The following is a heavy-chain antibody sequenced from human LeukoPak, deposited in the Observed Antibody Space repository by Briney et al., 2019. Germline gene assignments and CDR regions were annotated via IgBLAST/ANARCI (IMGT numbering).Heavy chain of an antibody. CDR1: GGSFSGYY. Sequence: PSETLSLTCAVYGGSFSGYYWSWIRQPPGKGLEWIGEINHSGSTNYNPSLKSRVTISVDTSKNQFSLKLSSVTAADTAVYYCAREYSSTPYGMDVWGQGTTVTVSS. D-gene: IGHD6-13*01. V-gene: IGHV4-34*01. J-gene: IGHJ6*02. CDR2: INHSGST. CDR3: AREYSSTPYGMDV.